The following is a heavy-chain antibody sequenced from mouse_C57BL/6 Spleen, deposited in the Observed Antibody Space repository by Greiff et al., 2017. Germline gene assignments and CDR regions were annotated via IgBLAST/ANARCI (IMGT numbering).Heavy chain of an antibody. Sequence: VQLQQSGPELVKPGASVKMSCKASGYTFTDYNMHWVKQSHGKSLEWIGYINPNNGGTSYNQKFKGKATLTVNKYSSTAYMELRSLTSEDSAVYYCARRGKDGYYAMDYWGQGTSVTVSS. CDR1: GYTFTDYN. CDR2: INPNNGGT. J-gene: IGHJ4*01. V-gene: IGHV1-22*01. D-gene: IGHD2-3*01. CDR3: ARRGKDGYYAMDY.